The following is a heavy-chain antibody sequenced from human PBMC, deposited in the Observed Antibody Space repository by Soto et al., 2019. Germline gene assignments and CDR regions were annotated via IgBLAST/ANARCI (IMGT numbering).Heavy chain of an antibody. V-gene: IGHV4-59*08. CDR2: IYYSGST. CDR1: GGSISSYY. D-gene: IGHD2-15*01. CDR3: ARHAVYGSCTSREGLRSP. J-gene: IGHJ5*02. Sequence: SETLSLTCTVSGGSISSYYWSWILQPPGKGLEWIGYIYYSGSTNYNPSLKSRVTISVDTSKNQFSLKLSSVTAADTAVYYCARHAVYGSCTSREGLRSPRGQRPPGPVS.